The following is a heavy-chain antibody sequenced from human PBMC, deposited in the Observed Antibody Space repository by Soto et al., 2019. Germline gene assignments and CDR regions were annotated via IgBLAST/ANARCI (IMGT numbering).Heavy chain of an antibody. J-gene: IGHJ6*02. V-gene: IGHV3-74*01. CDR1: GFTFSSYW. Sequence: GGSLRLSCAASGFTFSSYWMHWVRQAPGKGLVWVSRINSDGSSTSYADSVKGRFTISRDNAKNTLYLQMNSLRAEDTAVYYCARDQVDYSSSWYYYYGMDVWGQGTTVTVSS. CDR3: ARDQVDYSSSWYYYYGMDV. D-gene: IGHD6-13*01. CDR2: INSDGSST.